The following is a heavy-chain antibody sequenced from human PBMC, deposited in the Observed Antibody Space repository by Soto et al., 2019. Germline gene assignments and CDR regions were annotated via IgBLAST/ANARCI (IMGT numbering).Heavy chain of an antibody. Sequence: GGSLRVSCAASGFTFSDYGMHWVRQAPGKGLEWVAVISYDGDNKYYADSVKGRFTISRDNSKNTLYMQMNSLRADDTAVYYCAKMGSSSCCYYYYGMDVWGQGTTVTVSS. J-gene: IGHJ6*02. CDR1: GFTFSDYG. CDR3: AKMGSSSCCYYYYGMDV. CDR2: ISYDGDNK. D-gene: IGHD2-2*01. V-gene: IGHV3-30*18.